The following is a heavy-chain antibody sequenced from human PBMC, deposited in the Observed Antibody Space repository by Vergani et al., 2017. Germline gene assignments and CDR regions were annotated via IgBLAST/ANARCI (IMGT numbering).Heavy chain of an antibody. CDR1: GGSISSYY. Sequence: QVQLQESGPGLVKPSETLSLTCTVSGGSISSYYWSWIRQPPGKGLEWIGYIYYSGSTNYNPSLKSRVTISVDTSKNQFSLKLSSVIAADTAVYYCARLXLRYDILTGSVFDYWGQGTLVTVSS. J-gene: IGHJ4*02. CDR3: ARLXLRYDILTGSVFDY. V-gene: IGHV4-59*01. D-gene: IGHD3-9*01. CDR2: IYYSGST.